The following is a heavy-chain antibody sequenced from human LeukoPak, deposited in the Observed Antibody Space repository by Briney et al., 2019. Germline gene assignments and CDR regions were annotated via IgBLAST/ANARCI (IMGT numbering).Heavy chain of an antibody. CDR3: ARGRGPYGWFDP. V-gene: IGHV3-74*01. Sequence: RSYGASWVSCSDYGRRCVRHAPGKGLVWVSRMNSDGTTTNYADSVKGRFTISRDNAKNTLYLQMNSLRAEDTAVYYCARGRGPYGWFDPWGQGTLVTVSS. CDR2: MNSDGTTT. D-gene: IGHD3-10*01. CDR1: WVSCSDYG. J-gene: IGHJ5*02.